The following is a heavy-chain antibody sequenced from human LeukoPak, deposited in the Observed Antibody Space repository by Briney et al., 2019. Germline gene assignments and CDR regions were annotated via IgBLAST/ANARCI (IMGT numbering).Heavy chain of an antibody. J-gene: IGHJ6*03. V-gene: IGHV4-39*01. CDR3: ARQSSDYYYYYIDV. CDR2: IYYSGTT. Sequence: SETLSLTCTVSGGSISSYHYYWVWIRQAPGQGLEWFGCIYYSGTTYYNPTLESRVTISNDTSKNSFSLMLASVTASDTAWCYCARQSSDYYYYYIDVWGEGTTVIVSS. CDR1: GGSISSYHYY.